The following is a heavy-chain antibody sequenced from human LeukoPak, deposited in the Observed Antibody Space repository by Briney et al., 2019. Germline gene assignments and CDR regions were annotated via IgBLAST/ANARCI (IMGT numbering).Heavy chain of an antibody. CDR3: AKDFVVLEWLLYDY. CDR1: GFTFSSYS. Sequence: PGGSLRLSCAASGFTFSSYSMHWLRQAPGQGLEWVAFIRYDGSNKYYADSVKGRFTISRDNSKNTLYLQMNSLRAEDTSVYYCAKDFVVLEWLLYDYWGQGTLVTVSS. CDR2: IRYDGSNK. V-gene: IGHV3-30*02. D-gene: IGHD3-3*01. J-gene: IGHJ4*02.